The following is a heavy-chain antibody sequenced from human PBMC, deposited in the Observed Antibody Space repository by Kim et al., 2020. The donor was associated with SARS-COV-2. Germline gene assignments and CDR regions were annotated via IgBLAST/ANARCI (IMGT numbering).Heavy chain of an antibody. Sequence: GGSLRLSCAASGFTFSSYEMNWVRQAPGKGLGWVSYISSSGSTIYYADSVKGRFTISRDNAKNSLYLQMNSLRAGDTAVYYCASFPITIFGVAYGMDVWGRGTTVPVSS. CDR3: ASFPITIFGVAYGMDV. CDR2: ISSSGSTI. V-gene: IGHV3-48*03. D-gene: IGHD3-3*01. J-gene: IGHJ6*02. CDR1: GFTFSSYE.